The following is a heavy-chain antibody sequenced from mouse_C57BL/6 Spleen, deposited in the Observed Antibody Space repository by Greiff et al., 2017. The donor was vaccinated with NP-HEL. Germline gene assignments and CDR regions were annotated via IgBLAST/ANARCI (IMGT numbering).Heavy chain of an antibody. CDR3: ARGDGRTLAY. CDR1: GYSITSGYY. J-gene: IGHJ3*01. V-gene: IGHV3-6*01. CDR2: ISYDGSN. Sequence: EVKLLESGPGLVKPSQSLSLTCSVTGYSITSGYYWNWIRQFPGNKLEWMGYISYDGSNNYNPSLKNRISITRDTSKNQFFLKLNSVTTEDTATYYWARGDGRTLAYWGQGTLVTVSA. D-gene: IGHD1-1*01.